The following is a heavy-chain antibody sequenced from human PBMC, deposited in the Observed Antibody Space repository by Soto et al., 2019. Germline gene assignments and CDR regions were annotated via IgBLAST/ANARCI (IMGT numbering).Heavy chain of an antibody. Sequence: GGSLRLSCAASGFTFSSYAMSWVRQAPGKGLEWVSAISGSGGSTYYADSVKGRFTISRDNSKNTLYLQMNSLRAEDTAVYYCAKSNDFWSGYYQGSSWFDPWGQGTLVTVSS. CDR1: GFTFSSYA. V-gene: IGHV3-23*01. J-gene: IGHJ5*02. CDR2: ISGSGGST. D-gene: IGHD3-3*01. CDR3: AKSNDFWSGYYQGSSWFDP.